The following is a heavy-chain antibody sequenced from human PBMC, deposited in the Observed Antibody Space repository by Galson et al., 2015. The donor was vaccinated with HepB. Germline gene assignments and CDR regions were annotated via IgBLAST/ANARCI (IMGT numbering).Heavy chain of an antibody. D-gene: IGHD5-12*01. CDR2: IDWDDEK. CDR1: GFSLSSNGMR. Sequence: PALVKPTQTLTLTCSFSGFSLSSNGMRVSWIRQPPGKALEWLARIDWDDEKFYSTSLRTRLTISRDTSKNQVVLKMTNMDPVDTATYYCSLRYRGYDLLGNGIFYGMDIWGQGATVIVSS. J-gene: IGHJ6*02. CDR3: SLRYRGYDLLGNGIFYGMDI. V-gene: IGHV2-70*04.